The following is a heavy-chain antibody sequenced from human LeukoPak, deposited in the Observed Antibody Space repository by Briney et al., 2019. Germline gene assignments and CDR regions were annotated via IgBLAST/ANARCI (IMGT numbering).Heavy chain of an antibody. CDR2: ISSSSSTI. CDR1: GFTFSSYE. CDR3: ARDPGSGYEEHFDY. J-gene: IGHJ4*02. V-gene: IGHV3-48*03. D-gene: IGHD5-12*01. Sequence: PGGSLRLSCAASGFTFSSYEMNWVRQAPGKGLEWVSYISSSSSTIYYADSVKGRFTISRDNAKNSLYLQMNSLRAEDTAVYYCARDPGSGYEEHFDYWGQGTLVTVSS.